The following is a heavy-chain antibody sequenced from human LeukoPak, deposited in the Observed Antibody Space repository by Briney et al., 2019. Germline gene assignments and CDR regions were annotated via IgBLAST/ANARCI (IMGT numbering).Heavy chain of an antibody. D-gene: IGHD5-12*01. Sequence: GESLKISCKGSGYTFTSFCIGWVRQMPGKGLEWLGMIFPADSNTAYSPSFQGQVTLSADKSISTAYLQWSSLKASDTAIYYCARRASGYDDYWGQGTLVTVSS. CDR1: GYTFTSFC. J-gene: IGHJ4*02. V-gene: IGHV5-51*01. CDR2: IFPADSNT. CDR3: ARRASGYDDY.